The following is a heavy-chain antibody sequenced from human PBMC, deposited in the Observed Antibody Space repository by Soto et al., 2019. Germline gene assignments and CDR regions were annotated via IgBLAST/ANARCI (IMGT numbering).Heavy chain of an antibody. CDR2: IIPIFGTA. CDR3: ARSQDSSGYWNNCFDP. Sequence: QVQLVQSGAEVKKPGSSVKVSCKASGGTFSTYTITWVRQAPGQGLEWMGGIIPIFGTANYPQKFQGRVTITADESTSKAYMEMSSLRSEETAVYYCARSQDSSGYWNNCFDPWGQGTLVTVSS. J-gene: IGHJ5*02. CDR1: GGTFSTYT. D-gene: IGHD3-22*01. V-gene: IGHV1-69*01.